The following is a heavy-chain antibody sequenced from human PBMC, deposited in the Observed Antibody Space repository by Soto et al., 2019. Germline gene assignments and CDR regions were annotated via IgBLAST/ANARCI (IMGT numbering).Heavy chain of an antibody. V-gene: IGHV5-51*01. CDR3: ARLELDYGHSFDY. Sequence: GEARKISCKGSGYSFTSYWIGWGRRMPGKGLEWMGIIYPGDSDTRYSPSFQGQVTISADKSISTAYLQWSSLKASDTAMYXCARLELDYGHSFDYWGQGTLVTVSS. J-gene: IGHJ4*02. CDR2: IYPGDSDT. D-gene: IGHD4-17*01. CDR1: GYSFTSYW.